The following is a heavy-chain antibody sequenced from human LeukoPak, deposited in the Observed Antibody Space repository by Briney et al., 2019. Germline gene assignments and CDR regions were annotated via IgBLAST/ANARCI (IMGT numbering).Heavy chain of an antibody. CDR1: GFTFSSYS. V-gene: IGHV3-48*04. J-gene: IGHJ6*03. Sequence: GGSLRLSCAASGFTFSSYSMNWVRQAPGKGLEWVSYISSSSSTIYYADSVKGRFTFSRDNAKNSLYLQMNSLRAEDTAVYYCAKDRNDFGSAGYMDVWGKGTTVTVSS. CDR2: ISSSSSTI. CDR3: AKDRNDFGSAGYMDV. D-gene: IGHD3-3*01.